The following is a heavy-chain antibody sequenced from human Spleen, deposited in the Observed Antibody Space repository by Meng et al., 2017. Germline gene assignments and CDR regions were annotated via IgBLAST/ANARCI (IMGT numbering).Heavy chain of an antibody. CDR3: ARVGITTVTTAGWFDP. V-gene: IGHV4-34*01. D-gene: IGHD4-17*01. J-gene: IGHJ5*02. Sequence: VQRRQWGAGLLKPSETLSLTCAVYGGSFSGYYWSWIRKPPGKGLEWIGEINHSGSTNYNPSLKSRVTISVDTSKNQFSLKLSSVTAADTAVYYCARVGITTVTTAGWFDPWGQGTLVTVSS. CDR2: INHSGST. CDR1: GGSFSGYY.